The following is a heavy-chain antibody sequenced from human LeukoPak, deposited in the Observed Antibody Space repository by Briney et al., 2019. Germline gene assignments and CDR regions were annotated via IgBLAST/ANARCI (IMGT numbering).Heavy chain of an antibody. CDR3: ARDCSGGSCYGAFDI. V-gene: IGHV4-30-4*01. D-gene: IGHD2-15*01. J-gene: IGHJ3*02. Sequence: PSETLSLTCTVSGASIRSGDYYWSWIRQPPGTGLEWIGYIYDSGSTYYNPSLKSRITISVDTSENRFSLKLSSVTATDTAVYYRARDCSGGSCYGAFDIWGQGTMVTVSS. CDR1: GASIRSGDYY. CDR2: IYDSGST.